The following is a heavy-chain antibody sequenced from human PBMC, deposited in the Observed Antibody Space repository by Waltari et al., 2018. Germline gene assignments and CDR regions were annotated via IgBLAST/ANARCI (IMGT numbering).Heavy chain of an antibody. D-gene: IGHD1-26*01. CDR3: ARDMGEGCKFAVWGFDY. J-gene: IGHJ4*02. V-gene: IGHV1-69*01. CDR2: VIPVFGKT. Sequence: QVQLTQSGDEMKKPGSSVRVSCKAPRDTLSSCVINWVRQAPGQGLGWVGGVIPVFGKTNYAQNVEGRVTITADDSTTTVYMELTSLRSDDTAVYYCARDMGEGCKFAVWGFDYWGQGTLVTVS. CDR1: RDTLSSCV.